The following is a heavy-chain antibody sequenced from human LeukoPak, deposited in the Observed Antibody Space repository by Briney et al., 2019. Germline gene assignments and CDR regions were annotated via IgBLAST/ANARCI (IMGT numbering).Heavy chain of an antibody. CDR3: AKDSSSWSSFDY. CDR1: GFTFSSYA. J-gene: IGHJ4*02. CDR2: ISGSGDST. D-gene: IGHD6-13*01. V-gene: IGHV3-23*01. Sequence: GGSLRLSCEASGFTFSSYAMSWVRQAPGKGLEWVSAISGSGDSTYYADSVKGRFTISRDNSKNTLYLQMNSLRAEDTAVYYCAKDSSSWSSFDYWGQGTLVTVSS.